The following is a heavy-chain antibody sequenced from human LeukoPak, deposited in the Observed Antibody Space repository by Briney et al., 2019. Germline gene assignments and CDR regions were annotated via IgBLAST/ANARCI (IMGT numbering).Heavy chain of an antibody. V-gene: IGHV4-30-4*01. Sequence: PSETLSLTCTVSGGSISSDDYYWSWIRQPPGKGLEWIGHITYSGSTDYSPSLRSRVTMSVDTSKNQFSLKLSSVTAAETAMYFCARGGDGGYDYFDTWGQGTLVAVSS. J-gene: IGHJ4*02. CDR1: GGSISSDDYY. CDR2: ITYSGST. D-gene: IGHD5-12*01. CDR3: ARGGDGGYDYFDT.